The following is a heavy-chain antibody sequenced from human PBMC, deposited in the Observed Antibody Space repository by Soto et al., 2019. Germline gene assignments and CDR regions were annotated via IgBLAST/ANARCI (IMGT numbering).Heavy chain of an antibody. V-gene: IGHV4-61*01. CDR1: GGSVNTAPYH. CDR3: ARDHHSYYDTSGYYPYFDF. CDR2: IYYTGST. D-gene: IGHD3-22*01. Sequence: SETLSLTCTASGGSVNTAPYHWSWIRQSPRNGLEWIGNIYYTGSTNYNPSFESRVAISLDTSNNQFSLRLTSLTAADTAVYFCARDHHSYYDTSGYYPYFDFWGQGTLVTAPQ. J-gene: IGHJ4*02.